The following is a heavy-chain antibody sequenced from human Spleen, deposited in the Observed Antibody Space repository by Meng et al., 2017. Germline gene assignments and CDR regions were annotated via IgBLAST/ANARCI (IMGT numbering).Heavy chain of an antibody. V-gene: IGHV4-4*02. CDR3: ASYNSGWPQFDS. D-gene: IGHD6-19*01. CDR2: IYHSGTT. Sequence: QAPPQEAPPGVLTPSGTLSLPCAVSGGSISSTKWWNWVRQTAGKGLEWIGEIYHSGTTNYNPSLKSRVTMSVDESKNQFSLKLTSVTAADTAVYYCASYNSGWPQFDSWGQGTLVTVSS. CDR1: GGSISSTKW. J-gene: IGHJ4*02.